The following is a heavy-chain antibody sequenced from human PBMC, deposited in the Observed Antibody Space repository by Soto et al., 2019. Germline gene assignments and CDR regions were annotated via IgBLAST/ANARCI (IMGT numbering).Heavy chain of an antibody. Sequence: EVQLLESGGGLIQPGGSLRLYCAASGFTFSTHWMHWVRQAPGKGLVWVSRINSDGSTTNYVDSVKGRFTISRDNAKNTVYLQMNSLRAEDTAVYYCARVPTGGYAWVWGQGTLVSVSS. CDR2: INSDGSTT. D-gene: IGHD5-12*01. J-gene: IGHJ4*02. CDR1: GFTFSTHW. V-gene: IGHV3-74*01. CDR3: ARVPTGGYAWV.